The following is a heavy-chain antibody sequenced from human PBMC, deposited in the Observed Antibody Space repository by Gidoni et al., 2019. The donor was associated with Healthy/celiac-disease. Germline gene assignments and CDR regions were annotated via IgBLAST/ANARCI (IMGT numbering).Heavy chain of an antibody. J-gene: IGHJ6*02. D-gene: IGHD3-10*01. CDR3: ASVRGFDYYYGMDV. Sequence: EVQLVESGGGLVKLGGSLRLSCAASGFTFSSYSMNSVRQAPGKGLEWVSSISSSSSYIYYADSVKGRFTISRDNAKNSLYLQMSSLRAEDTAVYYCASVRGFDYYYGMDVWDQGTTITVSS. V-gene: IGHV3-21*01. CDR1: GFTFSSYS. CDR2: ISSSSSYI.